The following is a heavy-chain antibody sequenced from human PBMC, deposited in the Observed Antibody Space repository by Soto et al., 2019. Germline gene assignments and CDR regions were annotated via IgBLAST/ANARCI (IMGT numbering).Heavy chain of an antibody. CDR3: ARGKGDY. CDR1: GYTFTNYY. V-gene: IGHV1-46*01. Sequence: ASVKVSCKASGYTFTNYYMHWVRQAPGQGLEWMGILNPSSGNTSYAHKFQGRVTMTRNTSISTVYMELSSLRSEDTAVYYCARGKGDYWGQGTLVTVSS. J-gene: IGHJ4*02. CDR2: LNPSSGNT.